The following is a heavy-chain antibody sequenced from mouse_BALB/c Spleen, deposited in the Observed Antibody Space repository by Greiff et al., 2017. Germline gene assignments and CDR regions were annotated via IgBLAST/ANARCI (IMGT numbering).Heavy chain of an antibody. CDR1: GYSITSGYY. V-gene: IGHV3-6*02. D-gene: IGHD4-1*01. CDR2: ISYDGSN. Sequence: DVQLQESGPGLVKPSQSLSLTCSVTGYSITSGYYWNWIRQFPGNKLEWMGYISYDGSNNYNPSLKNRISITRDTSKNQFFLKLNSVTTEDTATYYCANWDVGAYWGQGTLVTVSA. J-gene: IGHJ3*01. CDR3: ANWDVGAY.